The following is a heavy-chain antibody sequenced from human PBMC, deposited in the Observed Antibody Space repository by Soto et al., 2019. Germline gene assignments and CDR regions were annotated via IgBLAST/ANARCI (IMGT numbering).Heavy chain of an antibody. CDR3: ARDFAYFDY. D-gene: IGHD3-3*01. Sequence: ASLSLTCTVCGGCSKSGSYSWSWIRQPPGKGLEWIGYVYHTGRTSYNPSLKSRVSISMDTSKNQFSLNLDSVTAADKAVYFCARDFAYFDYWRQGTLVTVSS. J-gene: IGHJ4*02. CDR1: GGCSKSGSYS. V-gene: IGHV4-61*01. CDR2: VYHTGRT.